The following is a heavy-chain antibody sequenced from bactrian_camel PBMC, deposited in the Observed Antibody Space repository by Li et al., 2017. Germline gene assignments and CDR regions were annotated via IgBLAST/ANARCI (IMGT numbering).Heavy chain of an antibody. CDR1: GHTYSRNC. J-gene: IGHJ6*01. Sequence: QLVESGGGSVQPGGSLRLSCGASGHTYSRNCMAWFRQALGKEREGVARIATGSGNTYYADSVKGRFTISQDNAKNTVYLQMNSLKPEDTAMYYCAARGPYCYTKLSVRDFTYWGQGTQVTVS. D-gene: IGHD2*01. CDR3: AARGPYCYTKLSVRDFTY. CDR2: IATGSGNT. V-gene: IGHV3S25*01.